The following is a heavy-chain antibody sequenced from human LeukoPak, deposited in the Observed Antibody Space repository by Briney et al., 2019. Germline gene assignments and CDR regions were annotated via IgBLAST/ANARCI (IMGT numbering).Heavy chain of an antibody. J-gene: IGHJ4*02. Sequence: GASVKVSCXASGYTFTSDGISWVRQAPRQGLEWMGWISAYNGNTNYAQKLQGIVTMSTDTSASTAYMELSSLRSDDTAVYYCAREDYDLWSGISYWGQGTLVTVSS. V-gene: IGHV1-18*01. D-gene: IGHD3-3*01. CDR3: AREDYDLWSGISY. CDR2: ISAYNGNT. CDR1: GYTFTSDG.